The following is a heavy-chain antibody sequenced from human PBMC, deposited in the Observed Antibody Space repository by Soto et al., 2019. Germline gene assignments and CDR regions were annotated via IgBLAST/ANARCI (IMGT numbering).Heavy chain of an antibody. CDR3: ARAVAGSLDY. D-gene: IGHD6-19*01. V-gene: IGHV4-59*01. CDR2: IYYSGST. J-gene: IGHJ4*02. Sequence: SETLSLTCTVSGGSISYYYWSWIRQPPGKGLEWIGHIYYSGSTNYNPSLKSRVTISVDTSKNQFSLRLSSVTAADTAVYYCARAVAGSLDYWGQGTLVTVSS. CDR1: GGSISYYY.